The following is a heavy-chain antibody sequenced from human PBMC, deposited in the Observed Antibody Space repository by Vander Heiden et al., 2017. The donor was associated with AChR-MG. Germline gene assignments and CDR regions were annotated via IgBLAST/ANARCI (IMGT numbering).Heavy chain of an antibody. J-gene: IGHJ3*02. CDR1: GFTFSGTA. V-gene: IGHV3-30-3*01. Sequence: QVQLVESGGGVVQSGRSLRLSCAASGFTFSGTAMHWVRQAPGKGLEWVAVISYDGSKKDDADSVKGRFTISRDNSKNTLYMKMNSLRAEDTAVYYCARYSNAFDIWGQGTMVTVSS. D-gene: IGHD2-21*01. CDR3: ARYSNAFDI. CDR2: ISYDGSKK.